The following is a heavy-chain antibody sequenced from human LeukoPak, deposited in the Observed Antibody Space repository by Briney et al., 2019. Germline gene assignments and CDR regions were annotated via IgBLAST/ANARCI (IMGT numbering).Heavy chain of an antibody. Sequence: GGSLRLSCAASGFTFSSYGMHWVRQAPGKGLEWVAFIRYDGSNKYYADSVKGRFTISRDNSKNTLYLQMNSLRAEDTAVYYCAKDLLLVIVPAAILGDAFDIWGQGTMVTVSS. J-gene: IGHJ3*02. D-gene: IGHD2-2*02. CDR1: GFTFSSYG. CDR3: AKDLLLVIVPAAILGDAFDI. V-gene: IGHV3-30*02. CDR2: IRYDGSNK.